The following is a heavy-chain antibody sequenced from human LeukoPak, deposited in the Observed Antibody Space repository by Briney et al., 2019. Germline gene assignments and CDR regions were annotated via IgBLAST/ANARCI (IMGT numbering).Heavy chain of an antibody. Sequence: GGSLRLSCAASGFTFSSYAMSWVRQAPGKGLEWVSAISGSGGSTYYADSVKGRFTISRDNAKNSLYLQMNSLRAEDTAVYYCARDGTHMVRGVGGGNWFDPWGQGTLVTVSS. J-gene: IGHJ5*02. CDR1: GFTFSSYA. CDR3: ARDGTHMVRGVGGGNWFDP. CDR2: ISGSGGST. D-gene: IGHD3-10*01. V-gene: IGHV3-23*01.